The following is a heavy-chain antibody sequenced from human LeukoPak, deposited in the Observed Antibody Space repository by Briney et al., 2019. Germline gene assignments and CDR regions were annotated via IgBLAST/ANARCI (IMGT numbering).Heavy chain of an antibody. V-gene: IGHV3-30-3*01. CDR2: ISSDGSNK. CDR1: GFPFSRYA. D-gene: IGHD6-19*01. Sequence: GGSLRLSCAASGFPFSRYALHWVRQAPGKGLEWVAVISSDGSNKYYAGSVEGRFTISRDNYNNTLLLQMNSLRAEDTAVYYCARTDTSGWSHPLDCWGQGTLVTVSS. CDR3: ARTDTSGWSHPLDC. J-gene: IGHJ4*02.